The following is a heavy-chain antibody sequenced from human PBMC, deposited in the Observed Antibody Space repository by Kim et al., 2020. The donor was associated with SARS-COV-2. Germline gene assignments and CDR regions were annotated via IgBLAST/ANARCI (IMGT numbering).Heavy chain of an antibody. J-gene: IGHJ5*02. Sequence: YNPSLKSRVTISVDTSKNQFSLKLSSVTAADTAVYYCAREEYNWNYGIDPWGQGTLVTVSS. CDR3: AREEYNWNYGIDP. V-gene: IGHV4-34*01. D-gene: IGHD1-7*01.